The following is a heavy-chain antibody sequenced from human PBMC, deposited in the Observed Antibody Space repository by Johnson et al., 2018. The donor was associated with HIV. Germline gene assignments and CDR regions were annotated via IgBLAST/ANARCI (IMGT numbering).Heavy chain of an antibody. CDR3: AKTYYYDSSGSRAFDI. V-gene: IGHV3-30*18. CDR1: GFTFRNAW. D-gene: IGHD3-22*01. Sequence: QVQLVESGGGLIQPGGSLRLSCAASGFTFRNAWMSWVRQAPGRGLEWVGRIKSRSDGSNKYYADSVKGRFTISRDNSKNTLYLQMNSLRADDTAVYYCAKTYYYDSSGSRAFDIWGQGTMVTVSS. CDR2: KSRSDGSNK. J-gene: IGHJ3*02.